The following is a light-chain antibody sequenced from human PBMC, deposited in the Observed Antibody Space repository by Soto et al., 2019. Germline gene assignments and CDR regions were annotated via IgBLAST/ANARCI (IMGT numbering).Light chain of an antibody. CDR1: PSISSY. J-gene: IGKJ5*01. Sequence: DIQMTQSPSSLSASVGTRVTITCPASPSISSYLNWYQQKPRQAPHLLIYAASSVPSTGPSSLSSSRSAKDFTLTICSLEPEDVATYYCQQSYSTPITFGQGTRLESK. V-gene: IGKV1-39*01. CDR2: AAS. CDR3: QQSYSTPIT.